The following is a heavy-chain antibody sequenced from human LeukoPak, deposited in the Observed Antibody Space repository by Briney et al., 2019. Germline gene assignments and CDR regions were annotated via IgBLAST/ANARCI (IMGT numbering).Heavy chain of an antibody. J-gene: IGHJ6*03. CDR2: INPGGST. Sequence: PSETLSLTCAIYGGSFSGYYWSWIRQSSGKGLEWIGEINPGGSTNYNPSLEIRVTISVDTSKKQFSLNLTSVTAADTAVYYCATRGYCGGGNCYPTPYNYYYYMDVWGPGTTVTVSS. CDR3: ATRGYCGGGNCYPTPYNYYYYMDV. D-gene: IGHD2-15*01. V-gene: IGHV4-34*01. CDR1: GGSFSGYY.